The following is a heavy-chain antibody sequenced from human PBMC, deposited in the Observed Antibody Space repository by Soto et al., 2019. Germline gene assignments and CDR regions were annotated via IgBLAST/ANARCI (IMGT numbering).Heavy chain of an antibody. CDR1: GGSISSSRYY. CDR3: ARLPLVWLGREFLHDY. D-gene: IGHD6-19*01. V-gene: IGHV4-39*01. J-gene: IGHJ4*02. Sequence: QLQLQESGPGLVKPSETLSLTYSVSGGSISSSRYYWGWIRQPPGKGLEWIASIYNSGSTHYNPSLESRVTISVDTSQNQFSLRLSSVTAADTAVYYCARLPLVWLGREFLHDYWGQGILVTVSS. CDR2: IYNSGST.